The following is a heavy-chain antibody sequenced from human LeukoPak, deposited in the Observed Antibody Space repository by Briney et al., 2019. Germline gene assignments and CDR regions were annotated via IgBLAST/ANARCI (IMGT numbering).Heavy chain of an antibody. J-gene: IGHJ4*02. D-gene: IGHD2-2*01. CDR2: IKQDGSEK. CDR1: GFTFSSYW. V-gene: IGHV3-7*01. Sequence: PGGSLRLSCAASGFTFSSYWMSWVRQAPGKGLEWVANIKQDGSEKYYVDSVKGRFTISRDNAKNSLYLQMNSLRAEDTAVYYCARVVPAAMNYFDYWGQGTLVTVSS. CDR3: ARVVPAAMNYFDY.